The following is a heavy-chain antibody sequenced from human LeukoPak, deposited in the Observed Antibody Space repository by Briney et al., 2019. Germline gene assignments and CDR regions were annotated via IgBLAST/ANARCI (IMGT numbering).Heavy chain of an antibody. CDR1: EFTVSTNY. V-gene: IGHV3-53*04. Sequence: PGGSLRLSCAASEFTVSTNYMTWVRQAPGKGLEWVSVIHPGGSTYYTDSVKGRFTISRHNSENTLDLQMNSLRVEGTAVYYCARGPWAAAGGSIDGLDIWGQGTMVTVSS. CDR2: IHPGGST. J-gene: IGHJ3*02. CDR3: ARGPWAAAGGSIDGLDI. D-gene: IGHD6-13*01.